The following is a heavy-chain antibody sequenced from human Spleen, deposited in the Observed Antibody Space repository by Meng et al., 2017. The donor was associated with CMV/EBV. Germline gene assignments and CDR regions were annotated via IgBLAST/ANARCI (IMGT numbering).Heavy chain of an antibody. CDR2: ISSSSSYI. CDR3: ARDFVVGGLDY. Sequence: GGSLRLSCAASGFTFSSYSMNWVRQAPGKGLEWVSSISSSSSYIYYADSVKGRFTVSRDIAKISLYLQMNSLRAEDTAVYYCARDFVVGGLDYWGQGTRVTVSS. CDR1: GFTFSSYS. V-gene: IGHV3-21*06. J-gene: IGHJ4*02. D-gene: IGHD1-26*01.